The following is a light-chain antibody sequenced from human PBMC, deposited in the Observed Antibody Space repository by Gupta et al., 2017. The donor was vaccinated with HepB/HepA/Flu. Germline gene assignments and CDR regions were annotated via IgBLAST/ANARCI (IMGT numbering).Light chain of an antibody. CDR2: GAS. CDR1: QSVRSN. J-gene: IGKJ1*01. CDR3: QQYDTWPRT. V-gene: IGKV3-15*01. Sequence: ELVLTQSPVILSVAPGERATLSCWASQSVRSNLAWYQQIPGQPPRLLIYGASTRATGISARFSGSGSGTDFTLTISSLQSEDFAVYYCQQYDTWPRTFGQGTKMEIK.